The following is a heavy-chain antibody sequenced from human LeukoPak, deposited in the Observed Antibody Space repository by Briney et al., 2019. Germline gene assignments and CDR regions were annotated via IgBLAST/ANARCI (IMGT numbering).Heavy chain of an antibody. Sequence: GGSLRLSCAASGFTVSSNYMSWVRQAPGKGLEWVSSISSSSSYIYYADSVKGRFTISRDNAKNSLYLQMNSLRAEDTAVYYCATSYDSSGYYIFFDYWGQGTLVTVSS. D-gene: IGHD3-22*01. CDR3: ATSYDSSGYYIFFDY. CDR1: GFTVSSNY. J-gene: IGHJ4*02. V-gene: IGHV3-21*01. CDR2: ISSSSSYI.